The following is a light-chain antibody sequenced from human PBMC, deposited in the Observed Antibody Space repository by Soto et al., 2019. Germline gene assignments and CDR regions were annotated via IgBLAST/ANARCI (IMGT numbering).Light chain of an antibody. CDR1: QSLSSSY. V-gene: IGKV3D-20*02. J-gene: IGKJ5*01. CDR2: GAS. CDR3: QQRSNWPSIT. Sequence: EIVLTQSPGTLSLSPGERATLSCRASQSLSSSYLAWYQQKPGQAPRLLIYGASTRATGIPARFSGSGSGTEFTLTISSLQSEDFAVYYCQQRSNWPSITFGQGTRLEIK.